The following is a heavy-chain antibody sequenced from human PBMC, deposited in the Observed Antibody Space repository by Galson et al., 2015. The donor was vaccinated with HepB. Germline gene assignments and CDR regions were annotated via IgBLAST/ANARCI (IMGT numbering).Heavy chain of an antibody. CDR2: IYYSGSN. CDR1: GGSIIDGGYY. CDR3: ARSSLDNWFDP. J-gene: IGHJ5*02. V-gene: IGHV4-31*03. Sequence: TLSLTCSVSGGSIIDGGYYWSWIRQHPGKGLEWIGYIYYSGSNYYTPSLKSRVTISVDTSKNQFSLKLTSVTAADTAVYFCARSSLDNWFDPWGQGTLVTVSS. D-gene: IGHD6-6*01.